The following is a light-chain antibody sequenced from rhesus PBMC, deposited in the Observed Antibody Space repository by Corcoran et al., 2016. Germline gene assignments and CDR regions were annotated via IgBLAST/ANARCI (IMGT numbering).Light chain of an antibody. CDR1: QGINNH. Sequence: DIQMTQSPSSLSASVGDRVTVTCRASQGINNHLSWYQQRPGKAPTLLIYAASSLQTGVSSRFSGSGSGTDFTLTISSLQPEDFASYYCLQDYTTPYSFGQGTKVEIK. J-gene: IGKJ2*01. CDR3: LQDYTTPYS. CDR2: AAS. V-gene: IGKV1-94*01.